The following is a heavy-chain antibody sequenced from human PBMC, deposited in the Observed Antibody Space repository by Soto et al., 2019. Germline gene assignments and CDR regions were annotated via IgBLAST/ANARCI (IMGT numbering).Heavy chain of an antibody. D-gene: IGHD2-15*01. V-gene: IGHV4-31*03. CDR3: ARGGASSKWFDP. CDR1: GGSITSGGSF. CDR2: IGYSGAT. Sequence: SETLSLTCTVSGGSITSGGSFWSWIRQHPGKGPEWIAFIGYSGATSYNPSLASRVTISADTYKSQFSLNLRSVTAADTSVYYCARGGASSKWFDPWGQGTLVTVSS. J-gene: IGHJ5*02.